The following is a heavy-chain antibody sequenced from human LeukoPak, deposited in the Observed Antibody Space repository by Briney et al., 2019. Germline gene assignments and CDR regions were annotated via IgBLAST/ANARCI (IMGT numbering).Heavy chain of an antibody. D-gene: IGHD3-16*01. CDR1: GYTFISYG. CDR3: ARAGDEVPTYFDY. CDR2: ISAYNVNT. J-gene: IGHJ4*02. Sequence: ASVKVSCKASGYTFISYGMSWIRQAPGQGLEWMGWISAYNVNTKYAQKFQGRVTMTTDTSTTTAYMDLRSLTSDDTAVYYCARAGDEVPTYFDYWGQGTLVTVPS. V-gene: IGHV1-18*01.